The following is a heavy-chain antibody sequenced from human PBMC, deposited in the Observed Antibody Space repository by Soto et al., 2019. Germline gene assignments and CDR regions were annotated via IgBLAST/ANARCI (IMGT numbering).Heavy chain of an antibody. V-gene: IGHV1-2*04. D-gene: IGHD5-12*01. CDR2: INPNSGGT. J-gene: IGHJ6*02. CDR1: GYTFTGYY. Sequence: ASVKVSCKASGYTFTGYYMHWVRQAPGQGLEWMGWINPNSGGTNYAQKFQGWVTMTRDTSISTAYMELSRLRSDDTAVYYCSIDLTDSVYDGGSYYYGMDVWGQGTTVTVSS. CDR3: SIDLTDSVYDGGSYYYGMDV.